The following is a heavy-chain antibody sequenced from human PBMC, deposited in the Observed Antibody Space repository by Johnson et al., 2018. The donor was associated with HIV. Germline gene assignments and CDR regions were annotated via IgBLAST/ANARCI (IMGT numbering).Heavy chain of an antibody. V-gene: IGHV3-30-3*01. CDR2: ISYDGSSK. CDR3: ARDQGVWAARPEDAFDV. D-gene: IGHD6-6*01. J-gene: IGHJ3*01. Sequence: QVQLVESGGGVVQPGRSLRLSCAASGFTFSSYAMHWVRQAPGKGLEWVAVISYDGSSKYYADSVKGRFTISRDNSKNTLYLQINSLRVEDTAVYYCARDQGVWAARPEDAFDVWGQGTMVTVSS. CDR1: GFTFSSYA.